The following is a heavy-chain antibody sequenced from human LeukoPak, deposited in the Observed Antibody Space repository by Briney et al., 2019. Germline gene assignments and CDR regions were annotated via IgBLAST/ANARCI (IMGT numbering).Heavy chain of an antibody. V-gene: IGHV4-34*01. CDR1: GGSFSGYY. CDR2: INHSGST. Sequence: ASETLSLTCAVYGGSFSGYYWSWIRQTPGKGLAWIGEINHSGSTNYNPSLKSRVTISVDTSKNQFSLKLSSVTAADTAVYYCALFLVAAAATDYWGQGTLVTVSS. CDR3: ALFLVAAAATDY. D-gene: IGHD6-13*01. J-gene: IGHJ4*02.